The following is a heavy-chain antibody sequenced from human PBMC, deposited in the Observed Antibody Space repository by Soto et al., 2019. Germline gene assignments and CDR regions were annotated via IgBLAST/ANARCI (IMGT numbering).Heavy chain of an antibody. CDR3: ARDWRVRSAYYFDY. CDR1: GFTFSSYA. V-gene: IGHV3-30-3*01. CDR2: ISYDGSNK. D-gene: IGHD3-3*01. J-gene: IGHJ4*02. Sequence: QVQLVESGGGMVQPGRSLRLSCAASGFTFSSYAMHWVRQAPGKGLEWVAVISYDGSNKYYADSVKGRFTISRDNSKNTLYLQMNSLRAEDTAVYYCARDWRVRSAYYFDYWGQGTLVTVSS.